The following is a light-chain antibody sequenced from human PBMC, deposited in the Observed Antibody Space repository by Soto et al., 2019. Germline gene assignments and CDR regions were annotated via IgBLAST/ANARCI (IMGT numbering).Light chain of an antibody. Sequence: DIQMTQSPSSLSASVGDRVTITCRASQSISSCSNWYQQKPGKAPKLQIYAASSLQSGVQSRFRGSESGTEFSLTISRMQPDDFATYYCRQRDSPLPLPFGERTRLQI. CDR2: AAS. V-gene: IGKV1-39*01. CDR3: RQRDSPLPLP. CDR1: QSISSC. J-gene: IGKJ5*01.